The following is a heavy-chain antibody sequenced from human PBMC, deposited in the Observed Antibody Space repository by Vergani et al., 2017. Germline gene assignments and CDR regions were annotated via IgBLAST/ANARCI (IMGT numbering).Heavy chain of an antibody. CDR1: GFTFSSYA. CDR3: ARDAGPGLGYYYGMDV. Sequence: EVQLLESGGGLVQPGGSLRLSCAASGFTFSSYAMSWVRQAPGKGLEWVSAISGSGGSTYYADSVKGRFTISRDNSKNTLYLQMNSLRAEDTAVYYCARDAGPGLGYYYGMDVWGQGTTVTVSS. V-gene: IGHV3-23*01. CDR2: ISGSGGST. J-gene: IGHJ6*02. D-gene: IGHD6-19*01.